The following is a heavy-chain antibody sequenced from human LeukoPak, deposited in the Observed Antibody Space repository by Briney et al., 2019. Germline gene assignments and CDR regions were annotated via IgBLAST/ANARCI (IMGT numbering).Heavy chain of an antibody. Sequence: TGGSLRLSCAASGFTFSSYAMSWVRQAPGKGLEWVSAISGSGGSTYYADSVKGRFTISRDNSKNTLYLQMNSLRAEDTAVYYCAKVLRFLNGMDVWGQGTTVTVSS. CDR3: AKVLRFLNGMDV. CDR1: GFTFSSYA. J-gene: IGHJ6*02. V-gene: IGHV3-23*01. CDR2: ISGSGGST. D-gene: IGHD3-3*01.